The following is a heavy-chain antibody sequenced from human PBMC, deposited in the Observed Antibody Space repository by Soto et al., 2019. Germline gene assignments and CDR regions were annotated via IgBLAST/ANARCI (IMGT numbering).Heavy chain of an antibody. V-gene: IGHV4-31*03. CDR3: ARDPMPLYDSSGYYYYYGMDV. D-gene: IGHD3-22*01. Sequence: QVQLQESGPGLVKPSQTLSLTCTVSGGSISSGGYYWSWIRQHPGKGLEWIGYIYYSGSTYYNPSLKSRVTISVDTSKNQFSLKLSSVTAADTAVYYCARDPMPLYDSSGYYYYYGMDVWGQGTTVTVSS. CDR2: IYYSGST. J-gene: IGHJ6*02. CDR1: GGSISSGGYY.